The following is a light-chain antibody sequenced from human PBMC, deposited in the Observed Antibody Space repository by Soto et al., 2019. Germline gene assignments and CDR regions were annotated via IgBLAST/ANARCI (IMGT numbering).Light chain of an antibody. J-gene: IGLJ3*02. V-gene: IGLV1-44*01. CDR3: AAWDDSLNGWV. Sequence: QSVLTQPPSTSGTPGQRVTISCSGSRSNIGSNTVIWYQQVAGTAPKLLMYSNNQQPSGVPDRFSGSKSGTSASLAISGLQFEDEADYHCAAWDDSLNGWVFGGGTKLTVL. CDR2: SNN. CDR1: RSNIGSNT.